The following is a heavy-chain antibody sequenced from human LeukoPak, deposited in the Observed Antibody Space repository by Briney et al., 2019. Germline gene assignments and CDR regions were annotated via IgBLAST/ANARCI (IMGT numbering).Heavy chain of an antibody. CDR2: ISSSRTDI. CDR1: GFTFTGYS. Sequence: GGSLRLSCAASGFTFTGYSMNWVRQAPGKGLEWVSSISSSRTDIYYADSVKGRFTISRDNAKNSLNLQMNSLGSEDTAVYYRARAPGSGHNYLDYWGQGTLVTVSS. D-gene: IGHD5-12*01. J-gene: IGHJ4*02. V-gene: IGHV3-21*01. CDR3: ARAPGSGHNYLDY.